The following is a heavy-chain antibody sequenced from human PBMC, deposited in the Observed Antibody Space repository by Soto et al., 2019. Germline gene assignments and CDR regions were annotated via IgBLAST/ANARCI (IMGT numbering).Heavy chain of an antibody. J-gene: IGHJ4*02. CDR1: GFTFSSYA. Sequence: PGGSLRLSCAASGFTFSSYAMTWVRQAPGKGLEWVSGVSGTGGSAYYADSVKGRFTISRDKSTNTLYLHMNSLRAEDTAVYYCSSGSAYSDYDLEYWGQGTLVTVSS. CDR3: SSGSAYSDYDLEY. V-gene: IGHV3-23*01. CDR2: VSGTGGSA. D-gene: IGHD4-17*01.